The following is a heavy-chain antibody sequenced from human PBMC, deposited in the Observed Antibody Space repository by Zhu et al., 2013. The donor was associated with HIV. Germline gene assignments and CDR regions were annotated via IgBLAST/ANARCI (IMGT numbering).Heavy chain of an antibody. CDR1: GYTFTGYY. Sequence: QVQLVQSGAEVKKPGASVKVSCKASGYTFTGYYMHWVRQAPGQGLEWMGWINPNSGGTNYAQKFQGRVTMTRDTSISTAYMELSRLRSDDTAVYYCATIYRPPVVVPAAIPVDYWGQGTLVTVSS. CDR2: INPNSGGT. V-gene: IGHV1-2*02. D-gene: IGHD2-2*02. J-gene: IGHJ4*02. CDR3: ATIYRPPVVVPAAIPVDY.